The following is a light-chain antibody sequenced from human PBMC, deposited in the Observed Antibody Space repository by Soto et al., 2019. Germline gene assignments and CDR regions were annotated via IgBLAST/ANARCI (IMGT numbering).Light chain of an antibody. J-gene: IGKJ1*01. CDR3: QQYDNWPWT. V-gene: IGKV3-15*01. CDR1: QSVSSY. Sequence: EIVLTQSPATLSLSPGERATLSCRASQSVSSYLAWYQQKPGQAPRLVIYGAFTRATGFPARFSGSGSGTDFTLTITSLQSEDFAVYYCQQYDNWPWTFGQGTKVDI. CDR2: GAF.